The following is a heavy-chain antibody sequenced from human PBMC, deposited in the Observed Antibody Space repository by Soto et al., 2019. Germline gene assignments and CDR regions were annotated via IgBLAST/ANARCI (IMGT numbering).Heavy chain of an antibody. V-gene: IGHV3-74*01. CDR2: VNGDGSST. CDR1: GFTFTHYR. D-gene: IGHD1-7*01. CDR3: ARAGDWNYVYAF. J-gene: IGHJ4*02. Sequence: EVQLVESGGGLVQPGGSLRLSCAASGFTFTHYRIHWVRQAPGKGLVWVSRVNGDGSSTNYADSVKGRFTISRDNARNTVYVQMNSLRAGDTAVYYCARAGDWNYVYAFWGQGPLVTVSS.